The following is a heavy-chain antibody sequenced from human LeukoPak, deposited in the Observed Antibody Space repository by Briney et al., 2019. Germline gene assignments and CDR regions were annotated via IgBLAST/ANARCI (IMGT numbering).Heavy chain of an antibody. CDR3: ARSAAAGKDYYYYYMDV. J-gene: IGHJ6*03. CDR1: GDSISSYY. D-gene: IGHD6-13*01. Sequence: SETLSLTCTVSGDSISSYYCSWIRQPPGKGLEWIGYIYYSGSTNYNPSLKSRVTISVDTSKNQFSLKLSSVTAADTAVYYCARSAAAGKDYYYYYMDVWGKGTTVTVSS. CDR2: IYYSGST. V-gene: IGHV4-59*01.